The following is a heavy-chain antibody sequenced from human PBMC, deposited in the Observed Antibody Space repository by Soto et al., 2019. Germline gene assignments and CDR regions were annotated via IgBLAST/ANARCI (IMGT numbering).Heavy chain of an antibody. V-gene: IGHV3-53*01. Sequence: GSLRLSCAASGFTVSSNYMSWVRQAPGKGLEWVSVIYSGGSTYYADSVKGRFTISRDNSKNTLYLQTNSLRAEDTAVYYCARDSMRFGQLAEIDHWGQGTLVTVSS. D-gene: IGHD3-10*01. CDR1: GFTVSSNY. CDR2: IYSGGST. J-gene: IGHJ4*02. CDR3: ARDSMRFGQLAEIDH.